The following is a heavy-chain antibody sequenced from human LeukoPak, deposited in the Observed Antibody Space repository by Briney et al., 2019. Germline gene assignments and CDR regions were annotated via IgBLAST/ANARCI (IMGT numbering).Heavy chain of an antibody. CDR3: ARGDGGSFLYYFDY. CDR1: GGSISSYY. CDR2: IYYSGST. Sequence: SETLSLTCTVSGGSISSYYWSWIRQPPGKGLEWIGYIYYSGSTNYNPSLKSRVTISVDTSKNQFSLKLNSVTAADTAIYYCARGDGGSFLYYFDYWGQGTLVTVSS. J-gene: IGHJ4*02. D-gene: IGHD2-15*01. V-gene: IGHV4-59*01.